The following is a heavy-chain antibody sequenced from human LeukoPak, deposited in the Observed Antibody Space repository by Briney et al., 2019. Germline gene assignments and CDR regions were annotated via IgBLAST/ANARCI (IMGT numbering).Heavy chain of an antibody. J-gene: IGHJ4*02. CDR3: TRRLDD. V-gene: IGHV3-7*01. D-gene: IGHD3-16*01. CDR2: IKHDESEK. Sequence: PGGSLILSCAASGFSFNSDWMDWVRQAPGKGLEWVANIKHDESEKNYLDSVKGRFTISRDNAQNSLNLQMNGLRVEDTAVYYCTRRLDDWGQGTLVTVSS. CDR1: GFSFNSDW.